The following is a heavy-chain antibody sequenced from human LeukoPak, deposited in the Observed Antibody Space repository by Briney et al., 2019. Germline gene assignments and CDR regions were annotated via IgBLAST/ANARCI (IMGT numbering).Heavy chain of an antibody. CDR2: ISYDGINK. CDR1: GFIFSSYG. J-gene: IGHJ4*02. D-gene: IGHD4-17*01. CDR3: AKGHTVTTHFDY. V-gene: IGHV3-30*18. Sequence: PGTSLRLSCAASGFIFSSYGMHWVRQAPGKGLEWGALISYDGINKSYADYVKGRFTASRANSKHKLYIQMNSLAAEDTALYYCAKGHTVTTHFDYWGQGTLVTVSS.